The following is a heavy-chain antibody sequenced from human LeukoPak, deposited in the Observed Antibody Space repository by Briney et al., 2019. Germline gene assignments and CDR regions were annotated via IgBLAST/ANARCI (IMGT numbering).Heavy chain of an antibody. CDR1: GGSLSSGGYY. D-gene: IGHD2-2*01. CDR3: ARGGCSSTSCYRIDDAFDI. V-gene: IGHV4-31*03. CDR2: IYYSGST. Sequence: PSQTLSLTCTVSGGSLSSGGYYWSCIRQHPGKGLEWIGYIYYSGSTYYNPSLKSRVTISVDTSKNQFSLKLSSVTAADTAVYYCARGGCSSTSCYRIDDAFDIWGQGTMVTVSS. J-gene: IGHJ3*02.